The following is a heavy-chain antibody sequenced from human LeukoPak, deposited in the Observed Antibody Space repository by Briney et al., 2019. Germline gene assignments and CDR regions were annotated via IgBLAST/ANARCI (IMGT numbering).Heavy chain of an antibody. CDR1: GYNFASYW. CDR3: ARLSSSGLGNYCRAFDM. J-gene: IGHJ3*02. Sequence: GESLKISCKGSGYNFASYWIGWVRQMPGKGLECMGTIYPDDSSTRYSPSFQGQVTISADKSISTAYLQWSSLKASDTAMYYCARLSSSGLGNYCRAFDMWGQGTMVTVSS. D-gene: IGHD1-7*01. V-gene: IGHV5-51*01. CDR2: IYPDDSST.